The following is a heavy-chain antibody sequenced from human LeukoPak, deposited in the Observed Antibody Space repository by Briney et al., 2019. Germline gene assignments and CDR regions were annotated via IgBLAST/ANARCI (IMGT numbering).Heavy chain of an antibody. CDR3: ARGLIEGFYYYYYMAV. Sequence: GASVKVSCKASGYTFTSYGISWVRQAPGQGLEWMGWISAYNGNTNYAHKLQGRVTMTTDTATSTASMERRSLQSDDPAVYSCARGLIEGFYYYYYMAVWGKGTTVTVSS. CDR1: GYTFTSYG. V-gene: IGHV1-18*01. CDR2: ISAYNGNT. J-gene: IGHJ6*03. D-gene: IGHD2/OR15-2a*01.